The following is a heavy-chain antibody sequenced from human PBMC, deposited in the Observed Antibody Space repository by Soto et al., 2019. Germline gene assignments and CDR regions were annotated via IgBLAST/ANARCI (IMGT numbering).Heavy chain of an antibody. CDR3: AHSLWVFDY. J-gene: IGHJ4*02. D-gene: IGHD7-27*01. CDR2: IHWDDDK. CDR1: GFSLSSSGVG. V-gene: IGHV2-5*02. Sequence: QITLKESGPTLVKSTQTLTLTCTFSGFSLSSSGVGVGWIRQPPGKALEWLALIHWDDDKHYSPSLKTRLAITKDTSKSQVVLIMTNMDPVDTATYYCAHSLWVFDYWGQGTLVTVSS.